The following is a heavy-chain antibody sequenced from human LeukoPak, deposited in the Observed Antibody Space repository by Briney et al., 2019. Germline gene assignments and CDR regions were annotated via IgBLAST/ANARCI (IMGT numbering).Heavy chain of an antibody. D-gene: IGHD3-9*01. V-gene: IGHV4-4*07. CDR1: GGSICSYY. J-gene: IGHJ4*02. CDR2: IYTSGST. Sequence: SETLSLTCTVSGGSICSYYWSWIRQPAGKGLEWIGRIYTSGSTNYNPSLTSRVTMSVDTSKNQFSLKLSSVTAADTAVYYCARDGSEWFFDYWGQGTLVTVSS. CDR3: ARDGSEWFFDY.